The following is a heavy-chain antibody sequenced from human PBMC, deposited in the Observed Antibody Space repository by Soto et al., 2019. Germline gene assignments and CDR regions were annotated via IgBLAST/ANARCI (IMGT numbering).Heavy chain of an antibody. D-gene: IGHD6-13*01. Sequence: EVQLVASGGGLVQPGGSLRLSCAASGFTFSNYWMSWVRQAPVKGLEWVGNIKQDGSEKNYVDFVEGRFTISRDNAENSLYLQVNSLRVEDTAVYYCARIASTGRGWDVWGQGTTFVVSS. J-gene: IGHJ6*02. CDR3: ARIASTGRGWDV. CDR2: IKQDGSEK. CDR1: GFTFSNYW. V-gene: IGHV3-7*01.